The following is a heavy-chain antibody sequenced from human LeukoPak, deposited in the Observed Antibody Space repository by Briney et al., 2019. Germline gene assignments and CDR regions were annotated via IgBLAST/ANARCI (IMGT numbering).Heavy chain of an antibody. J-gene: IGHJ4*02. V-gene: IGHV3-74*01. Sequence: GGSLRLSCAASGFTFSSYWMHWVRQAPGKGLVWVSRINSDGSSTSYADSLKGRFTISRDNAKNTLYLQMNSLRAEDTAVYYYATLKKVAFGMNYWGQGTLVTVSS. CDR2: INSDGSST. CDR1: GFTFSSYW. D-gene: IGHD3-10*01. CDR3: ATLKKVAFGMNY.